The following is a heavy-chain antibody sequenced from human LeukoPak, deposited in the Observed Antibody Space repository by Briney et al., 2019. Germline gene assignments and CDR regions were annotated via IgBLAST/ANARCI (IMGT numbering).Heavy chain of an antibody. J-gene: IGHJ3*02. CDR2: IYYNGST. D-gene: IGHD3-10*01. Sequence: SETLSLTCTVSGGSISSYFWSWIRQPPGKGLEWIGYIYYNGSTIYNPSLKSRVTISVDTSRNQFSLKLTSVTAADTAVYYCAKSNGYGLVDIWGQGTMVTVSS. V-gene: IGHV4-59*12. CDR3: AKSNGYGLVDI. CDR1: GGSISSYF.